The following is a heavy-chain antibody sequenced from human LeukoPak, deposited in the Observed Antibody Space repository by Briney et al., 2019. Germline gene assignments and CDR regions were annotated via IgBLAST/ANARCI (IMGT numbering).Heavy chain of an antibody. Sequence: SETLSLTCTVSGYSISSGYYRGWIRQPPGKGLEWIGNIFYSGSTYYSPSLKSRVTISLDTSRNQFSLKLTSVTAADTAVYYCAKSNGYGLVDIWGQGTMVTVSS. D-gene: IGHD3-10*01. CDR1: GYSISSGYY. CDR2: IFYSGST. CDR3: AKSNGYGLVDI. J-gene: IGHJ3*02. V-gene: IGHV4-38-2*02.